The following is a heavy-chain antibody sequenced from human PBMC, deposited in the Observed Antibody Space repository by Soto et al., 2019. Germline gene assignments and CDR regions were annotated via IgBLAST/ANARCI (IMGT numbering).Heavy chain of an antibody. CDR2: MNPIIGIT. V-gene: IGHV1-8*03. CDR1: ECTFSSYT. CDR3: ASHGQEYYMDV. Sequence: ASVKVSCKASECTFSSYTISWVRQAPGQGLEWMGRMNPIIGITDYAQRFQGRVTITRNNSISTAYMELSSLRSEDTAVYYCASHGQEYYMDVWGKGTTVTVSS. J-gene: IGHJ6*03.